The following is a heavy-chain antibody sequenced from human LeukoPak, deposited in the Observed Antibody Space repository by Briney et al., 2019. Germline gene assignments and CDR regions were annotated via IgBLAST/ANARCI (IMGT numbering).Heavy chain of an antibody. V-gene: IGHV3-23*01. CDR2: ISGSGGST. J-gene: IGHJ4*02. Sequence: GGSLRLSCAASGFTFSSYAMSWVRQAPGKGLEWVSAISGSGGSTYYADSVKGRFTISRDNSKNTLYLQMSSLRAEDTAVYYCAKDGDSARLRYFDWLLYPLDYWGQGTLVTVSS. CDR1: GFTFSSYA. CDR3: AKDGDSARLRYFDWLLYPLDY. D-gene: IGHD3-9*01.